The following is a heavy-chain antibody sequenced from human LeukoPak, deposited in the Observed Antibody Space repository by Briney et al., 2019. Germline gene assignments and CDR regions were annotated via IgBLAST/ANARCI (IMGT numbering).Heavy chain of an antibody. V-gene: IGHV3-30*04. CDR2: ISYDGSNK. CDR1: GFTFSSYA. J-gene: IGHJ4*02. D-gene: IGHD4-23*01. Sequence: GGSLRLSCAASGFTFSSYAMHWVRQAPGKGLEWVAVISYDGSNKYYADSVKGRFTISRDNSKNTLYLQMNSLRAEDTAVYYCARSYYGGNSGYFDLWGQGTLVTVSS. CDR3: ARSYYGGNSGYFDL.